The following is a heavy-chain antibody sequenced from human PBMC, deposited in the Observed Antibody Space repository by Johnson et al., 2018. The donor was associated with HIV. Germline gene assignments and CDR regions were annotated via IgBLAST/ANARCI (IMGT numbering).Heavy chain of an antibody. CDR1: GFTFSSYW. D-gene: IGHD2-21*01. J-gene: IGHJ3*02. Sequence: VQLVESGGGLVQPGGSLRLSCAASGFTFSSYWMSWVRQAPGKGLEWVANIKQDGSEKYYVDSVKGRFTISRDNAKNSLYLQMNSLRAEDTAVYYCVCLRVSLSAFDIWGQGTMVTVSS. CDR2: IKQDGSEK. V-gene: IGHV3-7*01. CDR3: VCLRVSLSAFDI.